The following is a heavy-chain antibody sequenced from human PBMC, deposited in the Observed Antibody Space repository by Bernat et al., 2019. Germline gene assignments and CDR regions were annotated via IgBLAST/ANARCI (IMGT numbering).Heavy chain of an antibody. J-gene: IGHJ4*02. Sequence: EVQLLESGGGLVQPGGSLRLSCTASGFTFSNYAMNWVRQAPGKGLEWVSLIAGSGGRTEYAESVEGRFTIYRDNSKSKLCLQMNSLRADDTAVYYCAKDYNNGRSEFDRWGQGTLVTVSS. CDR2: IAGSGGRT. CDR1: GFTFSNYA. D-gene: IGHD1-14*01. V-gene: IGHV3-23*01. CDR3: AKDYNNGRSEFDR.